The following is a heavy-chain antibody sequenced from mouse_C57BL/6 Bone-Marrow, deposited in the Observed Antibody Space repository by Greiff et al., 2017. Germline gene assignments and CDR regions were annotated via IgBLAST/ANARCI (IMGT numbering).Heavy chain of an antibody. Sequence: QVQLKESGAELARPGASVKLSCKASGYTFTSYGISWVKQRTGQGLEWIGEIYPRSGNTYYNEKFKGKATLTADKSSSTAYMELRSLTSEDSAVYFCARGGYYWFAYWGQGTLVTVSA. CDR2: IYPRSGNT. CDR3: ARGGYYWFAY. CDR1: GYTFTSYG. J-gene: IGHJ3*01. V-gene: IGHV1-81*01. D-gene: IGHD2-3*01.